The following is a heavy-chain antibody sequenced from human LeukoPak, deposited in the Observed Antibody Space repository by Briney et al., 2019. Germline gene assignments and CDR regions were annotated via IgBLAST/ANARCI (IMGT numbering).Heavy chain of an antibody. CDR3: ARDLATAMVPGGAFDI. D-gene: IGHD5-18*01. CDR2: IYYSGST. J-gene: IGHJ3*02. Sequence: PSETLSLTCTVSGGSVSSGSYYWSWIRQPPGKGLEWIGYIYYSGSTNYNPSLKSRVTISVDTSKNQLSLKLSSVTAADTAVYYCARDLATAMVPGGAFDIWGQGTMVTVSS. V-gene: IGHV4-61*01. CDR1: GGSVSSGSYY.